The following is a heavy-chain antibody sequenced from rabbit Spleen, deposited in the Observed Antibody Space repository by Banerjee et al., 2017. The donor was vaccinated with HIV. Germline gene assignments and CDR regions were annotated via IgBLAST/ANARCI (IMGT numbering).Heavy chain of an antibody. CDR1: GFDFNNYY. D-gene: IGHD4-1*01. CDR3: ARDLAGVIGWNFSL. Sequence: QSLEESGGGLVQPGGSLTLSCKASGFDFNNYYMTWVRQAPGKGLEWIGLIEPIFGTTKYANWVNGRFTVSSHNAQNTLYLQVKSLTAADTATYLCARDLAGVIGWNFSLWGPGTLVTVS. J-gene: IGHJ4*01. V-gene: IGHV1S7*01. CDR2: IEPIFGTT.